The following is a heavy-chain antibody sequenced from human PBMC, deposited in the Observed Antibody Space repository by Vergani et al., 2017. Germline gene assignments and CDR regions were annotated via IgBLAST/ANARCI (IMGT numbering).Heavy chain of an antibody. V-gene: IGHV4-4*07. CDR2: IYPSEST. CDR1: GSSISPYY. J-gene: IGHJ4*02. CDR3: AREYSSSVGFLAY. Sequence: VQLQESGPGLVKPSETLSLICIVSGSSISPYYWSWIRQPAGKGLEWIGCIYPSESTNYNPSLKSRVTISVDTSKNQFSLKLSSVTAADTAVYYCAREYSSSVGFLAYWGQGTLVTVSS. D-gene: IGHD6-6*01.